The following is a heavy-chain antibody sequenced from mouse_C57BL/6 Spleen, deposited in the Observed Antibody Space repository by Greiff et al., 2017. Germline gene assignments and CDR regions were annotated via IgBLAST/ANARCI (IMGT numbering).Heavy chain of an antibody. CDR1: GYTFTSYW. Sequence: QVQLQQPGAELVKPGASVKMSCKASGYTFTSYWITWVKQRPGQGLEWIGDIYPGSGSTNYNEKFKSKATLTVDTSSSTAYMQLSSLTSEDSAVYYCARGITTVVATVYYFDYWGQATTLTVSS. CDR2: IYPGSGST. CDR3: ARGITTVVATVYYFDY. D-gene: IGHD1-1*01. V-gene: IGHV1-55*01. J-gene: IGHJ2*01.